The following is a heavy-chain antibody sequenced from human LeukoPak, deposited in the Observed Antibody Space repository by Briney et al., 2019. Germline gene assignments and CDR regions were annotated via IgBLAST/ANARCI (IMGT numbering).Heavy chain of an antibody. D-gene: IGHD1-26*01. CDR2: ISTSGGGT. Sequence: GGSLRLSCAASGFTFNTYAMSWVRQAPGKGLEWVSSISTSGGGTFYPDSVRGRFTISRDNSKNTLYLQMNSLRAEDTAIYYCAKDPRVGATAGEHVHHWGQGTLVTVSS. J-gene: IGHJ1*01. CDR1: GFTFNTYA. CDR3: AKDPRVGATAGEHVHH. V-gene: IGHV3-23*01.